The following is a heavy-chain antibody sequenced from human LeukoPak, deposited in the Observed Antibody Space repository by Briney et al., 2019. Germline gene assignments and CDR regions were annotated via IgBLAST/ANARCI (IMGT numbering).Heavy chain of an antibody. Sequence: PSETLSLTCTVSGGSISSYYWSWIRQPAGKGLEWIGRIYTSGSTNYNPSLKSRVTISVDTSKNQFSLKLSSVTAADTAVYYCARGNSYDFWDPGAFDIWSQGTMVTVSS. V-gene: IGHV4-4*07. J-gene: IGHJ3*02. CDR3: ARGNSYDFWDPGAFDI. D-gene: IGHD3-3*01. CDR1: GGSISSYY. CDR2: IYTSGST.